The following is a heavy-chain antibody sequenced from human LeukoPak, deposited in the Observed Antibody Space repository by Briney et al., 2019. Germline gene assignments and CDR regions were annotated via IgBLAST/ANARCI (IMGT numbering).Heavy chain of an antibody. CDR2: IGGSDGRT. V-gene: IGHV3-23*01. CDR1: GFTYSTYA. Sequence: GGSLRLSCAASGFTYSTYAMSWVRQAPGKGLEWVSLIGGSDGRTRYADSVKGRFTISRDNSKNTLYLEMNSLRAEDTAVYYCAKDSSSYDWGYMDVWGKGTTVTISS. CDR3: AKDSSSYDWGYMDV. D-gene: IGHD3-22*01. J-gene: IGHJ6*03.